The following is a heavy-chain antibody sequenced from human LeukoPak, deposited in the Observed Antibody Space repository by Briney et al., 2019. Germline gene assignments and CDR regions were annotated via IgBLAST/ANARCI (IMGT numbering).Heavy chain of an antibody. Sequence: GGSLRLSCVASGFTVSTNYMSWVRQTPGKGLEWVSVIQTGGNIFHADSVKGRFTISRDNAKNSLYLQMNSLRAEDTAVYYCARVEIAAAYMDVWGKGTTVTVSS. CDR2: IQTGGNI. CDR1: GFTVSTNY. V-gene: IGHV3-53*01. J-gene: IGHJ6*03. CDR3: ARVEIAAAYMDV. D-gene: IGHD6-13*01.